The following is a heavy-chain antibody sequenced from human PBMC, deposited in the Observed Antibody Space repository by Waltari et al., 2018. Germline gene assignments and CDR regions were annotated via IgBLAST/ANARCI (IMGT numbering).Heavy chain of an antibody. CDR1: GFTFRNYA. Sequence: EVQLLESGGGLVQPGGSLRLSCAASGFTFRNYAMRWVRQAPGKGLEWVSAISANGGVTYYADSVKGRFTISRDNSKNSLYLQMDNLRSDDSAFYYCAKGTYSSGWTRFPLDSWGRGTLVTVSS. V-gene: IGHV3-23*01. J-gene: IGHJ4*02. D-gene: IGHD6-25*01. CDR3: AKGTYSSGWTRFPLDS. CDR2: ISANGGVT.